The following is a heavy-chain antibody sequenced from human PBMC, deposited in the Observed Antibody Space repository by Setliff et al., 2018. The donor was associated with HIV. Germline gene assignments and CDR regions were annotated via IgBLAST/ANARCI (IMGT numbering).Heavy chain of an antibody. CDR2: IHYDERT. V-gene: IGHV4-39*07. J-gene: IGHJ5*02. Sequence: PSETLSLTCTVSGDSASNSRYYWAWIRQPPGKGLEYIGSIHYDERTYYNPSLKSRVTISVDTSKNQFSLKLSSVTATDTAMYYCASANWNYLGYWFDPWGQGTLVTVSS. D-gene: IGHD1-7*01. CDR3: ASANWNYLGYWFDP. CDR1: GDSASNSRYY.